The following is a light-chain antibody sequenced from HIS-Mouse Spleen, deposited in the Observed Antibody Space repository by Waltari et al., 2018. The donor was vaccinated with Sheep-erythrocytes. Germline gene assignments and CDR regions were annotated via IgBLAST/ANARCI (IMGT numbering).Light chain of an antibody. CDR3: QQYDNLLT. CDR2: DAS. V-gene: IGKV1-33*01. CDR1: KDISNY. J-gene: IGKJ4*01. Sequence: IQTTQSPSSLYAHVRDRVTITCQASKDISNYLNWYQQKPGKAPKLLIYDASNLETGVPSRFSGSGSGTDFTFTISSLHPEDIATYYCQQYDNLLTFGGGTKVEIK.